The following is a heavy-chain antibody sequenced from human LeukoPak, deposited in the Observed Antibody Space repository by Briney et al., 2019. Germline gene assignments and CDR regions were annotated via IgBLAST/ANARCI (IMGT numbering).Heavy chain of an antibody. CDR1: GGSISSYY. Sequence: SETLSLTCTVSGGSISSYYWSWIRQPPGKGLEWIGYIYYSGSTNYNPSLKSRITISVDTSKDQFSLKLSSVTAADTAVYYCAXXXXYPSYGMDVWGQGTTVTVSS. CDR3: AXXXXYPSYGMDV. D-gene: IGHD1-26*01. J-gene: IGHJ6*02. V-gene: IGHV4-59*01. CDR2: IYYSGST.